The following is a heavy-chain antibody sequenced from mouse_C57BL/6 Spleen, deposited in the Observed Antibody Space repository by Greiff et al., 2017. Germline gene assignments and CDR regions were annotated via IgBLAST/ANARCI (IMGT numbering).Heavy chain of an antibody. J-gene: IGHJ4*01. CDR1: GFTFSDYY. CDR2: INYDGSST. V-gene: IGHV5-16*01. D-gene: IGHD2-1*01. Sequence: EVKLMESEGGLVQPGSSMKLSCTASGFTFSDYYMAWVRQVPEQGLEWVANINYDGSSTYYLHTLKSRFIISRDNAKNTLYLQMSSLKSEDTATYYCARGRDYGNYDRYAMDDWGQGTSVTVSS. CDR3: ARGRDYGNYDRYAMDD.